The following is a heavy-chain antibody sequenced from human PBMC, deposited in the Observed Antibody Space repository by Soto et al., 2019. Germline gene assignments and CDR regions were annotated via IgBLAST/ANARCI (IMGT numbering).Heavy chain of an antibody. CDR3: AKENDAFGDGNTDV. CDR1: GFNFYAYA. D-gene: IGHD1-7*01. V-gene: IGHV3-9*01. Sequence: EMQVVESGGDLVQPGRSLRLSCTASGFNFYAYAMHWVRQAPGKGLEWVSGINLAGQIIGYADSVKGRFTISRDDAKSSLYLQLTNLGVEDTALYYCAKENDAFGDGNTDVWGKGTTVIVSS. CDR2: INLAGQII. J-gene: IGHJ6*01.